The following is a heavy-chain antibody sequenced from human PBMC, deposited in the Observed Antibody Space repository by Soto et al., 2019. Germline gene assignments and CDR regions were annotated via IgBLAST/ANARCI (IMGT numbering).Heavy chain of an antibody. CDR2: ISSSSSYI. CDR3: AREGIAAALDY. Sequence: EVQLVESGGGLVKPGGSLSLSCAASGFTFSSYSMNWVRQAPGMGLEWVSSISSSSSYIYYADSVKGRFTISRDNAKNSLYLQVNSLRAEDTAVDYCAREGIAAALDYWGQGTLVTVSS. V-gene: IGHV3-21*01. J-gene: IGHJ4*02. CDR1: GFTFSSYS. D-gene: IGHD6-13*01.